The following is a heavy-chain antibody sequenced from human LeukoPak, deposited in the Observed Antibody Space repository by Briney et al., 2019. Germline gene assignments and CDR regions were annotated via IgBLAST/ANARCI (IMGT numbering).Heavy chain of an antibody. CDR1: GYTFTNYH. V-gene: IGHV1-18*01. CDR3: TRAPPGMTMMTDY. CDR2: VSTNDGNT. Sequence: ASVKVSCKASGYTFTNYHIAWVRQAPGQGLEWMGWVSTNDGNTVYAQRLQGRVTMTTDTSTSVAYMELRSLTSDDTAVYYCTRAPPGMTMMTDYWGQGTLVTVSS. D-gene: IGHD3-22*01. J-gene: IGHJ4*02.